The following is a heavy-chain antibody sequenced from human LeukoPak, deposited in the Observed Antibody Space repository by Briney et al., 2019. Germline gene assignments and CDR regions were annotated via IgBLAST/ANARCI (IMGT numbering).Heavy chain of an antibody. CDR3: AQPDF. Sequence: GGSLRLSCVASGITFRSSSMHWVRQAPGKGLEWLAFIRFDGSTKYYADSVKGRFTVSRDNSKSSLYLQMNSLRAEDTAVDYCAQPDFWGQGTLVTVSS. CDR1: GITFRSSS. V-gene: IGHV3-30*02. J-gene: IGHJ4*02. CDR2: IRFDGSTK.